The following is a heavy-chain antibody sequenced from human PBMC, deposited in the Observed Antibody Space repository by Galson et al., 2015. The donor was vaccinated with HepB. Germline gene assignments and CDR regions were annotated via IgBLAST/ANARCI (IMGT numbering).Heavy chain of an antibody. J-gene: IGHJ3*02. CDR1: GFTFGDYA. D-gene: IGHD1-26*01. CDR2: IRSKAYGGTT. CDR3: TREPIVGATWVAFDI. V-gene: IGHV3-49*04. Sequence: SLRLSCAASGFTFGDYAMSWVRQAPGKGLEWVGFIRSKAYGGTTEYAASVKGRFTISRDDSKSIAYLQMNSLKTEDTAVYYCTREPIVGATWVAFDIWGQGTMVTVSS.